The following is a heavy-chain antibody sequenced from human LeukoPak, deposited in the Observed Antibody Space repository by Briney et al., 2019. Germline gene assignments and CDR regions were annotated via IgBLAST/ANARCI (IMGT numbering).Heavy chain of an antibody. Sequence: SETLSLTCAVSGYSISSGYYWGWIRQPPGKGLEWIGSIYHSGSTYYNPSLKSRVTISVDTSKNQFSLKLSSVTAADTAVYYCARHIMIFGVVIPFFDYWGQGTLVTVSS. V-gene: IGHV4-38-2*01. D-gene: IGHD3-3*01. CDR1: GYSISSGYY. CDR3: ARHIMIFGVVIPFFDY. CDR2: IYHSGST. J-gene: IGHJ4*02.